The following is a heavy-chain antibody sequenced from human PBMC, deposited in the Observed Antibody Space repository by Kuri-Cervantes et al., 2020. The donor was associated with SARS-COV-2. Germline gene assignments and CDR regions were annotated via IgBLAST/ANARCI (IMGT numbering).Heavy chain of an antibody. CDR3: ARAYGLLRYIYYMDV. CDR1: GGSISSHY. D-gene: IGHD3-9*01. CDR2: IYYSGST. J-gene: IGHJ6*03. Sequence: SETLSLTCTVSGGSISSHYWSWIRQPPGKGLEWIGYIYYSGSTNYNPSLKSRVTISVDTSNKQFSLILTSVTAADTAVYYCARAYGLLRYIYYMDVWGEGTTVTVSS. V-gene: IGHV4-59*11.